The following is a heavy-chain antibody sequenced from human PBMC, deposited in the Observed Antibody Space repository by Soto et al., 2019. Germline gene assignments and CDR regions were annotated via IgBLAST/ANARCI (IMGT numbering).Heavy chain of an antibody. J-gene: IGHJ4*02. CDR2: IIPIFGTA. Sequence: QVQLVQSGAEVQKPGSSVKVSCKASGGTFSSYAISWVRQAPGQGLEWMGGIIPIFGTANYAQKFQGRVTITADESTSTAYMELSSLRSEDTAVYYCASHYDFWSGSFHRSSYFDYWGQGTLVTVSS. V-gene: IGHV1-69*01. CDR1: GGTFSSYA. D-gene: IGHD3-3*01. CDR3: ASHYDFWSGSFHRSSYFDY.